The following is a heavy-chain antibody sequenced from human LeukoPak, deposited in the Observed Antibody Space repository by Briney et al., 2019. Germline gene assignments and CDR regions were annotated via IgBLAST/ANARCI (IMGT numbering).Heavy chain of an antibody. Sequence: PGGSLRLSCAGSGFTFDEHAMHWARQAPGKGLEWVSGISWNSGSIAYADSVKGRFTISRDNAKNLLFLQMSSLRAADTALYYCVKGHCSSSSCFPNYYYYMDVWGTGTTVTVSS. D-gene: IGHD2-15*01. CDR2: ISWNSGSI. CDR3: VKGHCSSSSCFPNYYYYMDV. V-gene: IGHV3-9*01. CDR1: GFTFDEHA. J-gene: IGHJ6*03.